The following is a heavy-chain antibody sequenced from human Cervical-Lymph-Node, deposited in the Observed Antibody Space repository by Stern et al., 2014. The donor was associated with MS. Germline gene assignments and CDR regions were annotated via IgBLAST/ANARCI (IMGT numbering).Heavy chain of an antibody. J-gene: IGHJ2*01. V-gene: IGHV1-69*01. D-gene: IGHD3-9*01. CDR1: GGTFTNYA. CDR2: IIPVFGTA. Sequence: VQLVESGTEVKKSGSSVKVSCKAYGGTFTNYAISWVRQAPGQGLDWTGGIIPVFGTAKNTQKFQGRVTITADESTSTAYMELSSLTSEDTAIYYCALNIMTAYRYFALWGRGTLVTVSS. CDR3: ALNIMTAYRYFAL.